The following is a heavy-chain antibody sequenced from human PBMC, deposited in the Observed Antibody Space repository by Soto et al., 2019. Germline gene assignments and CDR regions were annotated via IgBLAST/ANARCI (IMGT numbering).Heavy chain of an antibody. Sequence: EVQLVESGGDLVQPGGSLRLSCGASGFTFGNHWMHWVRQVPGKGLVWVSRIDSEGSTITYAYSVKGRFTVSRDNAKNTLYLQLNSLRAEDTAVYYCARGWSYGAFDIWGQGTMVTVSS. CDR1: GFTFGNHW. D-gene: IGHD3-16*01. CDR3: ARGWSYGAFDI. J-gene: IGHJ3*02. CDR2: IDSEGSTI. V-gene: IGHV3-74*03.